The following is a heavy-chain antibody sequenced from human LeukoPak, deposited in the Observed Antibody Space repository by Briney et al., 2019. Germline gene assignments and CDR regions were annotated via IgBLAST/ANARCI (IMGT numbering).Heavy chain of an antibody. V-gene: IGHV5-51*01. Sequence: GESLKISCKGSGYSFTSYWIGWVRQMPGKGLEWMGIIYPGDSDTRYSPSFQGQVTISADKSINTAFLQWSSLKASDTAMYYCVRHRDMVRGVPFDCWGQGTLVTVSS. D-gene: IGHD3-10*01. CDR2: IYPGDSDT. CDR3: VRHRDMVRGVPFDC. CDR1: GYSFTSYW. J-gene: IGHJ4*02.